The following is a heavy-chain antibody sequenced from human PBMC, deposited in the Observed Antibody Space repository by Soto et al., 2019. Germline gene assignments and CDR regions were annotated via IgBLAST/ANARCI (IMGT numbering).Heavy chain of an antibody. V-gene: IGHV3-48*02. CDR3: ARDYDSSGYYYAEYFQN. CDR2: ISSSSSTI. CDR1: GVTFISHS. D-gene: IGHD3-22*01. Sequence: RHRNTASGVTFISHSRHRVRQTPGKGLEWVSYISSSSSTIYYADSVKGRFTISRDNAKNSLYLQMNRLRDEDTAVYYCARDYDSSGYYYAEYFQNWGQGTLVTVSS. J-gene: IGHJ1*01.